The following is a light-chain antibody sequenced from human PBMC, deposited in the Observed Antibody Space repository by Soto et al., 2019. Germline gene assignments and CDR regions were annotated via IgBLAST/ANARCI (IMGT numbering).Light chain of an antibody. CDR2: EVS. Sequence: QSALTHPPSASGSLGQSVTISCTGTSSDVGGYRFVSWYQQHPGKAPKVMIYEVSKRPSGVPDRFSGSKSGSTASLTVSGLQAEDEADYYCCSYAGNNNVVFGGGTKLTVL. J-gene: IGLJ2*01. V-gene: IGLV2-8*01. CDR1: SSDVGGYRF. CDR3: CSYAGNNNVV.